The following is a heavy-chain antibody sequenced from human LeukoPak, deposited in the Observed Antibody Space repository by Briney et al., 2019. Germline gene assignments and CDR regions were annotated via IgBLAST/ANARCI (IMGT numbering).Heavy chain of an antibody. CDR3: ARPFCVCECFVLHILFNS. CDR1: GYSISSGYF. Sequence: SETLSLTCNVSGYSISSGYFWGWVRQAPGKGLEWIGSIYQRATVHYNPSLKSRVTISLDTSKNHFSLNLRSMQASDTAVYYCARPFCVCECFVLHILFNSWGQGTLVTVSS. J-gene: IGHJ4*02. V-gene: IGHV4-38-2*02. CDR2: IYQRATV. D-gene: IGHD2-21*01.